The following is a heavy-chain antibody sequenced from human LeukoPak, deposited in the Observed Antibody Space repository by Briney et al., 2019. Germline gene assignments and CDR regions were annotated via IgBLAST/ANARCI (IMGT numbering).Heavy chain of an antibody. V-gene: IGHV3-7*03. CDR1: GFTFSSYC. J-gene: IGHJ5*02. Sequence: PGGSLRLSCAASGFTFSSYCMSWVRQAPGKGLEWVADIKQDGSKKYYVDSVKGRFTISRDNAKNSLYLQMNSLRAEDTAVYYCARVANREGYNSRFDPWGQGTLVTVSS. CDR2: IKQDGSKK. CDR3: ARVANREGYNSRFDP. D-gene: IGHD5-24*01.